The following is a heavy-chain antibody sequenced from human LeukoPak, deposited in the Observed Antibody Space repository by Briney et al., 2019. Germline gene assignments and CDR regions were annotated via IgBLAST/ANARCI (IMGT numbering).Heavy chain of an antibody. CDR3: ARVLYQPTYKDAFDI. J-gene: IGHJ3*02. Sequence: GGSLRLSCVAAGFTFSTYSLNWVRQAPGKGLEWVSYISTSGTTIYYADSVKGRFTISRDNAKNSLCLQMNSLRAEDTAVYYCARVLYQPTYKDAFDIWGQGTMVTVSS. CDR1: GFTFSTYS. V-gene: IGHV3-48*03. D-gene: IGHD2-2*01. CDR2: ISTSGTTI.